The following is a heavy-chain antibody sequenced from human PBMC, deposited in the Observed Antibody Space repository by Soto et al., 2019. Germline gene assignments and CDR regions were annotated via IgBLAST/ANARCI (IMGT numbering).Heavy chain of an antibody. CDR2: IYPGDSDT. CDR3: ARLGIAVAGTYGMDV. Sequence: PGESLKISCKGSGYSFTSYWIGLVRQIPGKGLEWMGIIYPGDSDTRYSPSFQGQVTISADKSISTAYLQWSSLKASDTAMYYCARLGIAVAGTYGMDVWGQGTTVTVSS. D-gene: IGHD6-19*01. V-gene: IGHV5-51*01. CDR1: GYSFTSYW. J-gene: IGHJ6*02.